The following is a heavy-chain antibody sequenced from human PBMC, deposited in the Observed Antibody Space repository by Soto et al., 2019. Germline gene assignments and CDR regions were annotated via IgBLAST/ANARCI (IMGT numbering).Heavy chain of an antibody. CDR2: IIPIFGTA. D-gene: IGHD5-12*01. CDR1: GGTFSSYA. CDR3: ARVRYSGYGPDTGGSS. V-gene: IGHV1-69*06. J-gene: IGHJ4*02. Sequence: FKASGGTFSSYAISWVRQAPGQGLEWMGGIIPIFGTANYAQKFQGRVTITADKSTSTAYMELSSLRSEDTAVYYCARVRYSGYGPDTGGSSWGQGTLVTVSS.